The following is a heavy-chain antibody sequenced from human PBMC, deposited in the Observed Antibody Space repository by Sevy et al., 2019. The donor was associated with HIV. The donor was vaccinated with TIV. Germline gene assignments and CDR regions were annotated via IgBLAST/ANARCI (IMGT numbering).Heavy chain of an antibody. J-gene: IGHJ6*02. CDR3: ARGRRNWGLGGLDV. CDR1: GFTFSDSW. CDR2: IKEDGNER. Sequence: GGSLRLSCAASGFTFSDSWMTWVRQAPGKGLEWVANIKEDGNERYYVDSVKGRFTLSRDNAKMSVYLELTSLRVEDSAIYDWARGRRNWGLGGLDVWGQGTTVTVSS. D-gene: IGHD3-16*01. V-gene: IGHV3-7*01.